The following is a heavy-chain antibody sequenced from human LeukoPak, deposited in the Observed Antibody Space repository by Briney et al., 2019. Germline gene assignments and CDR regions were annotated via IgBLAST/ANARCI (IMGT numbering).Heavy chain of an antibody. CDR2: ISNDGVK. Sequence: PGGSLRLSCATSDFPLSDNYMSWVRHAPGGGLEWVSFISNDGVKDYADSVKGRFTISRDDSNDTVFLQKSSLRPDDTAVYYCGGSGSYYTPSYYWGQGTLVTVSS. D-gene: IGHD3-10*01. CDR1: DFPLSDNY. J-gene: IGHJ4*02. V-gene: IGHV3-53*01. CDR3: GGSGSYYTPSYY.